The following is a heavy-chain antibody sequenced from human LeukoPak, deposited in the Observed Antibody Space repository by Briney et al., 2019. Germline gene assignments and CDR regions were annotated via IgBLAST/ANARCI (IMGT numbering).Heavy chain of an antibody. CDR3: AKDRLLNCRGDCYIFDY. V-gene: IGHV3-21*04. CDR2: ISSSSSYI. CDR1: GFTFSNYT. J-gene: IGHJ4*02. Sequence: PGGSLRLSCAASGFTFSNYTMNWVRQAPGKGLEWVSSISSSSSYIYYADSVKGRFTISRDNAKNSLYLQVSGLRTEDTAVYYCAKDRLLNCRGDCYIFDYWGQGILVTVSS. D-gene: IGHD2-21*02.